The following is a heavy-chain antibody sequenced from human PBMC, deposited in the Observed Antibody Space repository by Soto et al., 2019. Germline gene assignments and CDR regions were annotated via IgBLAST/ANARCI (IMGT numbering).Heavy chain of an antibody. Sequence: QVQLQESGPGLVKPSQTLSLTCTVSGGSISSGGYYWSWIRQHPGKGLEWIRDIYYKWSTYYNPALKSLVTLAVDASKEQVLRKVSFVTAPDTGGDYCAGVGGIDWVDPWGRGNQGTLSS. CDR3: AGVGGIDWVDP. V-gene: IGHV4-31*01. CDR1: GGSISSGGYY. J-gene: IGHJ5*02. CDR2: IYYKWST. D-gene: IGHD3-16*02.